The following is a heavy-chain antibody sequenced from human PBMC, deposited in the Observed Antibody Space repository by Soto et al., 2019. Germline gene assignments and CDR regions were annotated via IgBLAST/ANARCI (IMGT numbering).Heavy chain of an antibody. D-gene: IGHD3-16*01. Sequence: PGGSLRLSCAASGFVFSDFQFNWVRQAPGGGLEWLSSITGTSAFTEYAESIEGRFTISRDNPNKLLFLHMDNLRPEDTAVYYCARDNLAFQGVFDLWGQGTLVTVSS. J-gene: IGHJ4*02. V-gene: IGHV3-21*01. CDR3: ARDNLAFQGVFDL. CDR1: GFVFSDFQ. CDR2: ITGTSAFT.